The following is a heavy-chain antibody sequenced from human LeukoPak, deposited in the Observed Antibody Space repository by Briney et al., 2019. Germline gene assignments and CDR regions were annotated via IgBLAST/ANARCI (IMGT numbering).Heavy chain of an antibody. CDR2: IIPIFGTA. V-gene: IGHV1-69*05. D-gene: IGHD3-3*01. CDR3: ARQSFWSGYQENWFDP. CDR1: GGTFSSYA. J-gene: IGHJ5*02. Sequence: SVKVSCKASGGTFSSYAISWVRQAPGQGLEWMGGIIPIFGTANYAQKFQGRVTITTDESTSTAYMELSSLRSEDTAVYYCARQSFWSGYQENWFDPWGQGTLVTVSS.